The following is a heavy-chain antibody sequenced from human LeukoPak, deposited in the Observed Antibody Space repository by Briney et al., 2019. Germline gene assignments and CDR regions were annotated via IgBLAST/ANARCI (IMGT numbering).Heavy chain of an antibody. J-gene: IGHJ5*02. CDR2: INPNTGGT. CDR1: RYTFTDYY. V-gene: IGHV1-2*02. Sequence: ASVKVSCKGSRYTFTDYYIHWVRQAPGQGLEWMGWINPNTGGTNSEQKFQGRVTMTRDTSISTVYMELNRLTSDDPAVYFCARAYTNRWFDPWGKGTLATVSS. CDR3: ARAYTNRWFDP. D-gene: IGHD4-11*01.